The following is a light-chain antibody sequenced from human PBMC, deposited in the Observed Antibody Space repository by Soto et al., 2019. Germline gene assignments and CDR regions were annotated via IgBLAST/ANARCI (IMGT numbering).Light chain of an antibody. CDR2: ATS. CDR1: QSVSRSY. CDR3: HQYGSSPPYT. Sequence: EIVVTQSPGTLSSSPGDRATVSCRASQSVSRSYLNWYQQKPGQAPRLLIYATSARATGIPDRFSGSGSGTDFTLTISRLEPEDFAVYYCHQYGSSPPYTFGQGTKLEIK. V-gene: IGKV3-20*01. J-gene: IGKJ2*01.